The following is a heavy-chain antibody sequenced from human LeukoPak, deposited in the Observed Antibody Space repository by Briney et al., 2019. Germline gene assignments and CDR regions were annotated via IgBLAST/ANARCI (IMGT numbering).Heavy chain of an antibody. CDR3: ARTTVTPRVIDY. Sequence: PSETLSLTCTVSGGSISSSSYYWGWIRQPPGKGLEWIGSIYYSGSTYYNPSLKSRVTISVDTSKKQFSLNLSSLTAADTAVYYCARTTVTPRVIDYWGQGTPVTVSS. D-gene: IGHD4-17*01. J-gene: IGHJ4*02. V-gene: IGHV4-39*07. CDR2: IYYSGST. CDR1: GGSISSSSYY.